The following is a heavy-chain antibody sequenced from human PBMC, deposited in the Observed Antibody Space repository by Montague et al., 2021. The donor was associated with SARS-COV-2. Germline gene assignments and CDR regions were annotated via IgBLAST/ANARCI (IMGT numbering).Heavy chain of an antibody. D-gene: IGHD1-26*01. V-gene: IGHV6-1*01. CDR3: ARTSASSDY. J-gene: IGHJ4*02. CDR2: TYYRSKWYN. CDR1: GDSVGIESAT. Sequence: CAISGDSVGIESATRNWDKQSPSHDHANLASTYYRSKWYNDYAVSVKSRITINPDTSKNQISLQLNSVTPEDTAVYYCARTSASSDYWGQGTLVTVSS.